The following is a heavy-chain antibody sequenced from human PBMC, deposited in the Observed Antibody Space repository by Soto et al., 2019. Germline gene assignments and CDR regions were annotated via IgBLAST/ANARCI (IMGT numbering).Heavy chain of an antibody. CDR3: ATRITVFGLLIPPFDP. CDR1: GGAISGSY. CDR2: VYYTVST. J-gene: IGHJ5*02. V-gene: IGHV4-59*01. D-gene: IGHD3-3*01. Sequence: XASLSLPFAVCGGAISGSYGSWIRQSPGKGLEWLGYVYYTVSTNYSPSLRSRVSISVDTSKNEFSLRLSSVTAADTAIYYCATRITVFGLLIPPFDPWGQGTQVTVSS.